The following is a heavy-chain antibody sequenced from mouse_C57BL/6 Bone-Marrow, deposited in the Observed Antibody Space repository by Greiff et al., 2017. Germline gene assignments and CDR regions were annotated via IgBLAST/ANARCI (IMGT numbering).Heavy chain of an antibody. D-gene: IGHD1-1*01. Sequence: VQLQQSGAELVKPGASVKLSCKASGYTFTEYTIHWVKQRSGQGLEWIGWFYPGSGSIKYNEKFKDKATLTADKSSSTVYMELSRLTSEDSAVYFCARLEERGNYYGPAWFAYWGQGTLVTVSA. J-gene: IGHJ3*01. CDR2: FYPGSGSI. CDR1: GYTFTEYT. V-gene: IGHV1-62-2*01. CDR3: ARLEERGNYYGPAWFAY.